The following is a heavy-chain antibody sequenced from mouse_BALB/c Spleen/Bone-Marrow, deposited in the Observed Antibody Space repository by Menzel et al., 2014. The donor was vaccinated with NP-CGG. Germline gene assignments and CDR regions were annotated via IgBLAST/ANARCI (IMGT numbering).Heavy chain of an antibody. D-gene: IGHD1-1*01. CDR2: IGSGGTYI. J-gene: IGHJ4*01. Sequence: EVKVVESGGDLVKPGGSLKLSCAASGFTFSHYGMSWVRQTPDKRLEWVATIGSGGTYIYYSDGVKGRFTISRDNAKNILYLQMSSLKSEDTAMYYCARHLLLRSSNTMDYWGQGTSVTVSS. V-gene: IGHV5-6*01. CDR3: ARHLLLRSSNTMDY. CDR1: GFTFSHYG.